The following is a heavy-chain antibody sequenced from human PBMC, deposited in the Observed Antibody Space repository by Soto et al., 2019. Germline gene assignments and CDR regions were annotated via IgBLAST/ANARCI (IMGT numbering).Heavy chain of an antibody. CDR2: ISYDGNKK. D-gene: IGHD2-2*01. CDR1: GFTFSGYA. CDR3: ARDHVVVPAALDY. Sequence: QVQLVESGGGVVQPGRSLRLSCAASGFTFSGYAMHWVRQAPGKGLEWVALISYDGNKKYHADSVKGRFTISRDNSKDTLFLQRSRLRAEDTAIYFCARDHVVVPAALDYWGQGTLVTVSS. V-gene: IGHV3-30-3*01. J-gene: IGHJ4*02.